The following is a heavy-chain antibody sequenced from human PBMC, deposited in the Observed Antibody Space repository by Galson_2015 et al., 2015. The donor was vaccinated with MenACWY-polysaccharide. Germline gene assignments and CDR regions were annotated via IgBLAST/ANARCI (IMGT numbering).Heavy chain of an antibody. J-gene: IGHJ5*02. Sequence: SVKVSCKASGYTFSSYAMHWVRQAPGQGLEWMGWINAGNGNTKYSQKLQGRVTIARDTSANTAYLELSSLRAEDTAVYYCAKDNPIMDWLLPPNWFDPWGQGTLVTVSS. V-gene: IGHV1-3*01. CDR2: INAGNGNT. CDR3: AKDNPIMDWLLPPNWFDP. D-gene: IGHD3-3*01. CDR1: GYTFSSYA.